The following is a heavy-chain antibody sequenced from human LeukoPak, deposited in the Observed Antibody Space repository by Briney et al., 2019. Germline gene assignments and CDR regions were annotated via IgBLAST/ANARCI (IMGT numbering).Heavy chain of an antibody. CDR3: ARVKMSGWYSGDY. CDR1: GFTFSSYS. D-gene: IGHD6-19*01. J-gene: IGHJ4*02. V-gene: IGHV3-21*01. Sequence: PGGSLRLSCAAPGFTFSSYSMNWVRQAPGKGLEWVSSISSSSSYIYYADSVKGRFTISRDNAKNSLYLQMNSLRAEDTAVYYCARVKMSGWYSGDYWGQGTLVTVSS. CDR2: ISSSSSYI.